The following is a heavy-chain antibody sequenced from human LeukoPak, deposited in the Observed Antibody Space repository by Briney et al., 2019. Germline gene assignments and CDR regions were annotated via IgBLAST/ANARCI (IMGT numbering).Heavy chain of an antibody. D-gene: IGHD6-19*01. Sequence: GGSLRLSCAASGFTFNSYAMSWVRQAPGKGLEWVSAISGSSYTTYYTDSVKGRFNISRDNSKNTLYLQMGSLRAEDMAVYYCARDRGSSGSYYFDHWGQGTLVTVSS. CDR2: ISGSSYTT. J-gene: IGHJ4*02. V-gene: IGHV3-23*01. CDR1: GFTFNSYA. CDR3: ARDRGSSGSYYFDH.